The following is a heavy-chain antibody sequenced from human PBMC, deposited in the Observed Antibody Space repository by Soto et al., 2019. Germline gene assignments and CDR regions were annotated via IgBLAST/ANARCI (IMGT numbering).Heavy chain of an antibody. D-gene: IGHD3-3*01. CDR1: GGSFSGYY. CDR3: ARRAYYDFWSGPEVYYYYYGMDV. Sequence: SETLSLTCAVYGGSFSGYYWSWIRQPPGKVLEWIGEINHSGSTSYNPSLKSRVTISVDTSKNQFSLKLSSVTAADTAVYYCARRAYYDFWSGPEVYYYYYGMDVWGQGTTVT. V-gene: IGHV4-34*01. J-gene: IGHJ6*02. CDR2: INHSGST.